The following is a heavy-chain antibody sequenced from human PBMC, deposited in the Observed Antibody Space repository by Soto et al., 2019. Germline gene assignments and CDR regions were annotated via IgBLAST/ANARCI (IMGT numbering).Heavy chain of an antibody. Sequence: SETLSLTCTVSGGSISSGDYYWSWIRQPPGKGLERIGYIYYSGSTYYNPSLKSRVTISVDTSKNQFSLKLSSVTAADTAVYYCARDQKAMVTYYYYGMDVWGQGTTVTVSS. J-gene: IGHJ6*02. V-gene: IGHV4-30-4*01. D-gene: IGHD5-18*01. CDR3: ARDQKAMVTYYYYGMDV. CDR2: IYYSGST. CDR1: GGSISSGDYY.